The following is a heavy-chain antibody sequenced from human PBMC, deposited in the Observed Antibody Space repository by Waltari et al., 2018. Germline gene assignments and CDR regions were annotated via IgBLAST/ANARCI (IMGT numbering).Heavy chain of an antibody. J-gene: IGHJ5*02. D-gene: IGHD1-1*01. CDR2: IYYSGST. CDR1: GDSISSGAYY. V-gene: IGHV4-30-4*01. Sequence: QVQLQESGPGLVKPSQTLSLTCTVSGDSISSGAYYWSWIRQPPGKGLEWIGYIYYSGSTYYNPSLNSRLTISVDTSKNQFSLNLNSVTAADTAVYYCARRGSNWDAWFDPWGQGTLVSVSS. CDR3: ARRGSNWDAWFDP.